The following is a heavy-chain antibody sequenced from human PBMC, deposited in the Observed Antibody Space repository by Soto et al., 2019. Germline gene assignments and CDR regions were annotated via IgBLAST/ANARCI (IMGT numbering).Heavy chain of an antibody. CDR2: ITSSSSYI. CDR1: GFTFSLYS. Sequence: EVQLVESGGGLVKPGGSLRLSCAASGFTFSLYSMIWVRQAPGKGLEWVASITSSSSYIYYEDSLKGRFTISRDNAKNSLFLQLHSLRAEDTAVYFCVRARSTDSRPDYWGQGTLVTVSS. V-gene: IGHV3-21*01. CDR3: VRARSTDSRPDY. J-gene: IGHJ4*02. D-gene: IGHD3-22*01.